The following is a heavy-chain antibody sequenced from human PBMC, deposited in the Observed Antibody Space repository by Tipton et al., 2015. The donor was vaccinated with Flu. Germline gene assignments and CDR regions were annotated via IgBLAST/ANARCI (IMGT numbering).Heavy chain of an antibody. Sequence: TLSLTCAVYGGSFSGYYWNWIRQPPGKGLEWIGEINHSGSTNYNPSLKSRVTISIDTSKNQFSLKLSSVTAADTAVYYCARGLCGSGSYQGRYFDYWGQGTLVTVSS. J-gene: IGHJ4*02. CDR1: GGSFSGYY. D-gene: IGHD3-10*01. CDR2: INHSGST. CDR3: ARGLCGSGSYQGRYFDY. V-gene: IGHV4-34*01.